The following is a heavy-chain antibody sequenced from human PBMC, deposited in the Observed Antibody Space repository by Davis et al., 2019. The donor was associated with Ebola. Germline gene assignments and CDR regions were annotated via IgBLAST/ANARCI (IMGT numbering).Heavy chain of an antibody. J-gene: IGHJ3*02. D-gene: IGHD1-26*01. CDR2: ISSSGSTI. Sequence: PGGSLRLSCAASGFTFSSYAMSWVRQAPGKGLEWVSYISSSGSTIYYADSVKGRFTISRDNAKNSLYLQMNSLRAEDTAVYYCAKGTLRELLDAFDIWGQGTMVTVSS. CDR3: AKGTLRELLDAFDI. V-gene: IGHV3-48*04. CDR1: GFTFSSYA.